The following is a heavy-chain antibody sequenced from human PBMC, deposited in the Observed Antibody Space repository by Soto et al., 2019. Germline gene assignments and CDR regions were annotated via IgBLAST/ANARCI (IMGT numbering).Heavy chain of an antibody. D-gene: IGHD2-21*02. CDR3: ARGGSIVVVTAPYDH. CDR1: GYTFSSYY. V-gene: IGHV1-46*03. J-gene: IGHJ4*02. Sequence: QVQLVQSGAEVKKPGASVKVSCKACGYTFSSYYMNWVRQAPVQGVECLGIINPSGGYTPYAQRFLRRVTLTSYTSTTTVHMELGSLTSEATAVYYCARGGSIVVVTAPYDHCGQGTLVTVSS. CDR2: INPSGGYT.